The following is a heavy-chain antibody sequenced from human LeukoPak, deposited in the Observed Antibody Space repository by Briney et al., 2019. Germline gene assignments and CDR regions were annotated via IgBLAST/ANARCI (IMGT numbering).Heavy chain of an antibody. V-gene: IGHV4-34*01. CDR1: GGSFSGYY. J-gene: IGHJ4*02. CDR2: INHSGST. D-gene: IGHD3-10*01. Sequence: SETLSLTCAVYGGSFSGYYWNWIRQPPGKGLEWIGEINHSGSTNYNPSLESRVTISLDTSQKKFSLKLSSVFAADTAVYYCATGGRWGVARTRVYYFDYWGQGTLVTVSS. CDR3: ATGGRWGVARTRVYYFDY.